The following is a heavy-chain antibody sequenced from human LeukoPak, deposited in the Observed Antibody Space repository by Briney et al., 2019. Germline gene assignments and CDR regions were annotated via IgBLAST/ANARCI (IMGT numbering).Heavy chain of an antibody. Sequence: SETLSLTCAVYGGSFSGYYWSWIRQPPGKGLEWIGEINHSGSTNYNPSLKSRVTISVDTSKNQFSLKLSSVTAADTAVYYCARVDRITIFGVVFWGQGTLVTVSS. CDR3: ARVDRITIFGVVF. CDR1: GGSFSGYY. CDR2: INHSGST. V-gene: IGHV4-34*01. J-gene: IGHJ4*02. D-gene: IGHD3-3*01.